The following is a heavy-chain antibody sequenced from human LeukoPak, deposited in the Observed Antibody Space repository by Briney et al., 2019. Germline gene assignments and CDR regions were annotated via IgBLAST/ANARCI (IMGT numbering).Heavy chain of an antibody. V-gene: IGHV4-59*11. J-gene: IGHJ3*02. D-gene: IGHD3-3*01. Sequence: SETLSLTCTVSGGSISSHYWSWIRQPPGKGLEWIGYIYYSGSTNYNPSLKSRVTISVDTSKNQFSLKLSSVTAADTAVYYCARDGINYDFWSGYRYDAFDIWGQGTMVTVTS. CDR2: IYYSGST. CDR3: ARDGINYDFWSGYRYDAFDI. CDR1: GGSISSHY.